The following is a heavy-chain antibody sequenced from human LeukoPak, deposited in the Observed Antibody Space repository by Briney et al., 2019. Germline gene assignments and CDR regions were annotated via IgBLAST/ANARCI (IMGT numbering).Heavy chain of an antibody. Sequence: SETLSLTCAVYGGSFSGYYWSWIRQPPGKGLEWIGEINHSGSTNYNPSLKSRVTISVDTSKNQFSLKLSSVTAADTAVYYCARVGYYDRLPRYWGQGTLVTVSS. J-gene: IGHJ4*02. CDR1: GGSFSGYY. CDR3: ARVGYYDRLPRY. D-gene: IGHD3-22*01. CDR2: INHSGST. V-gene: IGHV4-34*01.